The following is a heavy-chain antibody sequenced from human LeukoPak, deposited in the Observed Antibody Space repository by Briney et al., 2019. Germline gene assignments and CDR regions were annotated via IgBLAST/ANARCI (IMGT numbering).Heavy chain of an antibody. CDR2: INPSGSSV. CDR3: ASVMVRGVLDV. CDR1: GFIFSNYE. Sequence: GGSLRLSCEGSGFIFSNYEMNWVRQAPGKGLEWISYINPSGSSVYYADSVKGRFTISRDNAQNSLYLQMNSLRAEDTAVYYCASVMVRGVLDVWGQGTTVTVSS. V-gene: IGHV3-48*03. D-gene: IGHD3-10*01. J-gene: IGHJ6*02.